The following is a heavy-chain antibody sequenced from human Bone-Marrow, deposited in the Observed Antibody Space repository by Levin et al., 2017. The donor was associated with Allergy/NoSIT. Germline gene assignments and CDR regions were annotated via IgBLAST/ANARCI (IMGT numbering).Heavy chain of an antibody. CDR3: ARVVRYYNGFTGWLHHYYQYMDV. D-gene: IGHD1-26*01. CDR2: ISPSGSA. J-gene: IGHJ6*03. CDR1: GGSFSDYY. V-gene: IGHV4-34*01. Sequence: GSLRLSCAVYGGSFSDYYWTWVRQAPGKGLEWIGEISPSGSANSNPSLESRVTLSIDTSKSQFSLKLSSVTAADTAIYYCARVVRYYNGFTGWLHHYYQYMDVWGKGTTVAVSS.